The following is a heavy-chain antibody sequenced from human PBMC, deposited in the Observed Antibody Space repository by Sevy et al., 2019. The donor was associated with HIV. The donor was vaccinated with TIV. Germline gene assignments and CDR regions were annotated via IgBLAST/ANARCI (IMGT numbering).Heavy chain of an antibody. J-gene: IGHJ3*02. Sequence: GGSLRLSCAASGFTFSSYSMNWVRQAPGKGLEWVSYISSSSSTIYYADSVKGRFTISRDNAKNSLYLQMNSLRDEETAVYYCASYPGVMTDDAFDIWGQGTMVTVSS. CDR1: GFTFSSYS. V-gene: IGHV3-48*02. CDR2: ISSSSSTI. D-gene: IGHD3-16*01. CDR3: ASYPGVMTDDAFDI.